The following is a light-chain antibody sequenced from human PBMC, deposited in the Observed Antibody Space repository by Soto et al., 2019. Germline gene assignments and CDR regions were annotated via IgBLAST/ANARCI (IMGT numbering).Light chain of an antibody. V-gene: IGLV2-14*01. CDR3: SSYTSSSTLV. CDR1: SSDVGGYNY. Sequence: QSVLTQPASVSGSPGQSITISCTGTSSDVGGYNYVSWYQQHPGKAPKLIIYEVSNRPSGVSNRFSGSKSANTASLTISGLQAEDEADYYCSSYTSSSTLVFGGGTKLTVL. CDR2: EVS. J-gene: IGLJ2*01.